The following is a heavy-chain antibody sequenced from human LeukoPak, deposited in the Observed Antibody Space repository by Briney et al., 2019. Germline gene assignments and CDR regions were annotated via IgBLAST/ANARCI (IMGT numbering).Heavy chain of an antibody. CDR1: GFTFRNYG. CDR2: IRYDGSHR. D-gene: IGHD4-17*01. Sequence: GGSLRLSCAASGFTFRNYGMSWVRQAPGKGLEWVAFIRYDGSHRSYADSVKGRFTISRDNSKNTLYLQMNSLRAEDTAVYYCAEDLESYGDFYYFDYWGQGTLVTVSS. V-gene: IGHV3-30*02. J-gene: IGHJ4*02. CDR3: AEDLESYGDFYYFDY.